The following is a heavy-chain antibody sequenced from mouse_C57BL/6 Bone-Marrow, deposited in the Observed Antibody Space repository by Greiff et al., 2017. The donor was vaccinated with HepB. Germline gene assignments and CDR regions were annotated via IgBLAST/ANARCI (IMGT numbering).Heavy chain of an antibody. V-gene: IGHV1-26*01. CDR1: GYTFTDYY. J-gene: IGHJ3*01. D-gene: IGHD2-3*01. CDR3: ARSYDGYHSWFAY. Sequence: EVQLQQSGPELVKPGASVKISCKASGYTFTDYYMNWVKQSHGKSLEWIGDINPNNGGTSYNQKFKGKATLTVDKSSSTAYMELRSLTSEDSAVYYCARSYDGYHSWFAYWGQGTLVTVSA. CDR2: INPNNGGT.